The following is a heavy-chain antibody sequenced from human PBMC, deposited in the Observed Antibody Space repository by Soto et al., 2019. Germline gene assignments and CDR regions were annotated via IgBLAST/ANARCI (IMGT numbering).Heavy chain of an antibody. CDR3: ARGWGRIFDY. CDR2: INHSGST. V-gene: IGHV4-34*01. J-gene: IGHJ4*02. D-gene: IGHD7-27*01. Sequence: QVQLQQWGAGLLKPSETLSLTCAVYGGSFSGYYWNWIRQPPGKGLEWIGEINHSGSTNYYPSLKSRVTLSVDTSKNQFSLKLSSVTAADTAVYYCARGWGRIFDYWGQGTLVTVSS. CDR1: GGSFSGYY.